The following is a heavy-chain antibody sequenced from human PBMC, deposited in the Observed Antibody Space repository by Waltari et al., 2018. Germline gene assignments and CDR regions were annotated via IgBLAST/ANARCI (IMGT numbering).Heavy chain of an antibody. D-gene: IGHD6-13*01. V-gene: IGHV3-21*01. CDR3: AREGSAGHFDN. Sequence: VQLVESGGGLVEPGGSLRLSCAVSGFTLSDYTMNWVRQAPGKGLEWVSSCSNTRSYTYYAESMKGRFTISRDNAKSSVFLQMNSLRAEDTVVYYCAREGSAGHFDNWGPGTLVTVSS. CDR1: GFTLSDYT. CDR2: CSNTRSYT. J-gene: IGHJ4*02.